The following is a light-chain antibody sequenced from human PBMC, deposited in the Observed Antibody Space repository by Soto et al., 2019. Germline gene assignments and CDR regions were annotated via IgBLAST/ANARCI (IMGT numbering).Light chain of an antibody. CDR3: QQYDTSRWT. V-gene: IGKV3-20*01. J-gene: IGKJ1*01. CDR2: AAS. Sequence: EIVLTQSPGTLSLSPGERATLSCRASQSVNSSYFAWYQQKPGQAPRLLIYAASTRATGIPDRFNGTGSGTDFSFTISRLEPEDFAVYYCQQYDTSRWTFGQGTKVEIK. CDR1: QSVNSSY.